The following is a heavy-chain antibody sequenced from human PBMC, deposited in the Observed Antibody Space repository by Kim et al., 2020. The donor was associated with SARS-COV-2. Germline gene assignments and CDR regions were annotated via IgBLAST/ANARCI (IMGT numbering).Heavy chain of an antibody. V-gene: IGHV1-69*04. CDR2: ILPMVDIP. J-gene: IGHJ5*02. CDR3: ARGGQVVCDGRVLLTADDP. D-gene: IGHD2-21*02. Sequence: SVKVSCKASGGTFSNYAVNWVRQAPGQGLEWMGRILPMVDIPNYARNFQGRLTTTADKSTSTAYMDLTGLTSADTAVYYFARGGQVVCDGRVLLTADDP. CDR1: GGTFSNYA.